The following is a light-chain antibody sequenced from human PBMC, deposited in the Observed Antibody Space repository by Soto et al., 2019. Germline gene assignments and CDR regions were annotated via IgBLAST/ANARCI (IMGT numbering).Light chain of an antibody. CDR2: NAA. J-gene: IGKJ4*01. Sequence: EIVLTQSPGTLSLSPGGRATLSCRASQSVSNNFLAWYQQKPGQAPRLHIYNAATRATGIPDRFSGSGSGTDFTLTISRLEPEDFAVYHCQQYASSLLTFGGGTKVEIK. V-gene: IGKV3-20*01. CDR3: QQYASSLLT. CDR1: QSVSNNF.